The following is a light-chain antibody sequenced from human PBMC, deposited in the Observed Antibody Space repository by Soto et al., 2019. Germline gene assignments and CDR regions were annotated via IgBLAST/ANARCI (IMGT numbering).Light chain of an antibody. CDR1: HSLLYGNAYNY. CDR2: LGS. V-gene: IGKV2-28*01. Sequence: EIVMSQSPLSLSVTPGEPASFSCRSSHSLLYGNAYNYLDWYLQKPGQSPQLLIYLGSHRASGVPDRFSGSGSGTNFTLKISRVEAEDVGVYYCMQGLENLTFGQGTRLEIK. CDR3: MQGLENLT. J-gene: IGKJ5*01.